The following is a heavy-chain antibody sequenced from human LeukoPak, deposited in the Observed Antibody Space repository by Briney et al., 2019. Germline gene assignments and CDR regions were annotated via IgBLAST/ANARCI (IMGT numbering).Heavy chain of an antibody. D-gene: IGHD3-10*01. J-gene: IGHJ3*02. Sequence: SETLSLTCTVSGGSISSYYWNWIRQPPGKGLEWIGYIYYSGSPNYNPSLKNRDTISLDTSKNQFSLKLSSVTAADTAVYYCAREGLLWFGELLSPDAFDIWGQGTMVTVSS. CDR2: IYYSGSP. V-gene: IGHV4-59*12. CDR1: GGSISSYY. CDR3: AREGLLWFGELLSPDAFDI.